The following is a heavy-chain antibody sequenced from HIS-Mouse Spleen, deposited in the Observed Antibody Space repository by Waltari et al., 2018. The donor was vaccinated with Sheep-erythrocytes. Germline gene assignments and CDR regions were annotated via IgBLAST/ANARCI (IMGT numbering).Heavy chain of an antibody. CDR3: ARVSVAARFDY. J-gene: IGHJ4*02. V-gene: IGHV4-39*07. CDR2: IYYSGRT. Sequence: QLQLQESGPGPVKPSETLSLTCTVSGGSISSSSYYWGWIRQPPGKGLEWIGSIYYSGRTYYNPSLKSRVTISVDTSKNQFSLKLSSVTAADTAVYYCARVSVAARFDYWGQGTLVTVSS. D-gene: IGHD6-6*01. CDR1: GGSISSSSYY.